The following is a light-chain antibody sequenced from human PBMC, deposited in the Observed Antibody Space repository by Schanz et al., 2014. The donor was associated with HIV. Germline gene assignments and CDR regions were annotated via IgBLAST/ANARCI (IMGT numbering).Light chain of an antibody. CDR3: ATWDISLNGPV. Sequence: QSALTQPASVSGSPGQSITISCTGTSSDIGGYDVVSWYQQHPDKAPKLMIYDVSNRPSGVPDRFSGSKSGSSASLVISGLQSEDEADYYCATWDISLNGPVFGGGTKLTVL. CDR1: SSDIGGYDV. CDR2: DVS. J-gene: IGLJ2*01. V-gene: IGLV2-14*03.